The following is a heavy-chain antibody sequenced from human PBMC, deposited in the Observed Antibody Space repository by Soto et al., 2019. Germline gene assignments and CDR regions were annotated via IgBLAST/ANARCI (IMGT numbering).Heavy chain of an antibody. J-gene: IGHJ4*02. CDR3: VRARVDY. CDR2: IKEDGSEK. V-gene: IGHV3-7*04. Sequence: EVQLLESGGGLVQPGGSLRLSCAASGFTFSSYAMSWVRQAPGKGLEWVATIKEDGSEKYYGDSVRGRFTISRDNAENSLYLQMNGLRAEDTALYYCVRARVDYWGQGSLVTVSS. CDR1: GFTFSSYA.